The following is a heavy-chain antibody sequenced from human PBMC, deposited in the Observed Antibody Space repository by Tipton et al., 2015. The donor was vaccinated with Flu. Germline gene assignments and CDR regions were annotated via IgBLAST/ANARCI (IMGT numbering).Heavy chain of an antibody. V-gene: IGHV3-9*01. CDR3: SISLNS. J-gene: IGHJ5*02. D-gene: IGHD3-9*01. CDR2: ISWNSVNI. CDR1: GFTFDAYA. Sequence: SLRLSCAASGFTFDAYAMYWVRQAPGKGLERVSGISWNSVNIDYVDSVRGRFTISRDNAKRSLYLQLDSLRAEDTGVYYCSISLNSWGQGTLVTVSS.